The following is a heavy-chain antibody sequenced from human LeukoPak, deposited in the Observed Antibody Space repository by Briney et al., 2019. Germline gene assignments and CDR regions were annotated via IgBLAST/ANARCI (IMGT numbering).Heavy chain of an antibody. CDR1: GGSLDSFY. D-gene: IGHD3-16*01. CDR3: ARDPPGKGALDF. CDR2: IYYSGTT. V-gene: IGHV4-59*01. Sequence: PSETLSLTCTVSGGSLDSFYWSWIRQPPGKGLEYIGYIYYSGTTNYDPSLKGRVTISVDMSKNQFSLKLISVTAADTAVYYRARDPPGKGALDFWGQGTLVTVSS. J-gene: IGHJ4*02.